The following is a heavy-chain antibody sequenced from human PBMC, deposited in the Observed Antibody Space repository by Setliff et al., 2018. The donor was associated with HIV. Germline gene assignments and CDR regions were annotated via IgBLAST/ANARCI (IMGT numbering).Heavy chain of an antibody. CDR2: IYYTGNT. V-gene: IGHV4-39*01. Sequence: PSETLSLTCTVSGVSVSGTAYYWAWIRQPPGRGLEWIGNIYYTGNTNYNSSLKSRISMSMVASKKQISLKLSAVSAADTAVYYCARQQGDSRGFSPHFDYWGQGRLVTVSS. CDR1: GVSVSGTAYY. J-gene: IGHJ4*02. CDR3: ARQQGDSRGFSPHFDY. D-gene: IGHD3-22*01.